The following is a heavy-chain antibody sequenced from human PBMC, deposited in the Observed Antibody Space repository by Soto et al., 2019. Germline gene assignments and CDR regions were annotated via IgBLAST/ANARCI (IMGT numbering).Heavy chain of an antibody. V-gene: IGHV1-18*01. CDR1: GGTFSSYG. CDR3: ALSKITVTTTAFDI. CDR2: ISAYNGNT. D-gene: IGHD4-17*01. J-gene: IGHJ3*02. Sequence: ASVKVSCKASGGTFSSYGISWVRQAPGQGLEWMGWISAYNGNTNYAQKLQGRVTMTTDTSTSTAYMELRSLRSDDTAVYYCALSKITVTTTAFDIWGQGTMVTVSS.